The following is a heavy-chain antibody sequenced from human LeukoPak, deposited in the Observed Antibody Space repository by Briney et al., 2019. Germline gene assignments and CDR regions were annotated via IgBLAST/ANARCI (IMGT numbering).Heavy chain of an antibody. CDR1: GFTFSSYA. CDR3: AETPAPGGYSGSYYLDY. D-gene: IGHD1-26*01. Sequence: GGSLRLSCAASGFTFSSYAMNWIRQAPGKGLEWVSAISGSGGSTYYADSVKGRFTISRDNSKNTLYLQMNSLRAEDTAVYYCAETPAPGGYSGSYYLDYWGQGTLVTVSS. J-gene: IGHJ4*02. CDR2: ISGSGGST. V-gene: IGHV3-23*01.